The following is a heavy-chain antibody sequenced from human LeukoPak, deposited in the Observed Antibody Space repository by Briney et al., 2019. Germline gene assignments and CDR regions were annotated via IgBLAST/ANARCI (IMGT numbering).Heavy chain of an antibody. D-gene: IGHD2-15*01. CDR2: INHSGST. Sequence: SETLSLTCAVYGGSFSGYYWSWIRQPPGKGLEWIGEINHSGSTNYNPSLMSRVTISVDTSKNQFSLKLSSVTAADTAVYYCARGASLYCSGGSCYSGRRYNWFDPWGQGTLVTVSS. V-gene: IGHV4-34*01. CDR3: ARGASLYCSGGSCYSGRRYNWFDP. CDR1: GGSFSGYY. J-gene: IGHJ5*02.